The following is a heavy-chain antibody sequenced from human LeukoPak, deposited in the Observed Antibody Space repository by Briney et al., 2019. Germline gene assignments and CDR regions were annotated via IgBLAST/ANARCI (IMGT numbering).Heavy chain of an antibody. CDR1: GGSISSGGYY. J-gene: IGHJ4*02. D-gene: IGHD6-6*01. V-gene: IGHV4-30-2*01. CDR3: ARHTDRVRYRASSIAARPYFDY. CDR2: IYHSGST. Sequence: PSQTLSLTCTVSGGSISSGGYYWSWIRQPPGKGLEWIGYIYHSGSTYYNPSLKSRVTISVDRSKSQFSLKLSSVTAADTAVYYCARHTDRVRYRASSIAARPYFDYWGQGTLVTVSS.